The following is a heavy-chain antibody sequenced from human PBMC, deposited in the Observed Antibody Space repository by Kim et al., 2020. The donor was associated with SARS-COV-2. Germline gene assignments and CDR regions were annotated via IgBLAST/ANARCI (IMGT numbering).Heavy chain of an antibody. V-gene: IGHV3-23*01. Sequence: GGSLRLSCAASGFTFSSYAMSWVRQAPGKGLEWVSAISGSGGSTYYADSVKGRFTISRDNSKNTLYLQMNSLRAEDTAVYYCAKGSMGSDDYVWGSYRYTEDYYYYGMDVWGQGTTVTVSS. J-gene: IGHJ6*02. D-gene: IGHD3-16*02. CDR1: GFTFSSYA. CDR2: ISGSGGST. CDR3: AKGSMGSDDYVWGSYRYTEDYYYYGMDV.